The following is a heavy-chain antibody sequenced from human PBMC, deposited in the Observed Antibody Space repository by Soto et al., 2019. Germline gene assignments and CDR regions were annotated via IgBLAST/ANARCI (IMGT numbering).Heavy chain of an antibody. V-gene: IGHV1-46*03. CDR1: GYIFTNYY. J-gene: IGHJ5*02. CDR3: TRGADIVVVTAQFDL. CDR2: INAGGGYT. Sequence: ASVKVSCKASGYIFTNYYMHWVRQAPGQGLEWMGTINAGGGYTTYAQRFQGRVTMTRDTSTSTVSMELSSLRYEDTALYYCTRGADIVVVTAQFDLWGQGTLVTVPQ. D-gene: IGHD2-21*02.